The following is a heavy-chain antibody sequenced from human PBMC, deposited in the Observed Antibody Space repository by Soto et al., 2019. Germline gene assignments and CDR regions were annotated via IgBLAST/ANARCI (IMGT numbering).Heavy chain of an antibody. Sequence: PGGSLRLSCAASGFTFSNHAMSWVRQAPGKGLEWVSAISGSGGSTYYADSVKGRFTISRDNSKNTLYLQMNSLRAEDTAVYYCAKVRSRATTIFGVVPHDAFDIWGQGTMVTVS. V-gene: IGHV3-23*01. CDR2: ISGSGGST. D-gene: IGHD3-3*01. CDR3: AKVRSRATTIFGVVPHDAFDI. J-gene: IGHJ3*02. CDR1: GFTFSNHA.